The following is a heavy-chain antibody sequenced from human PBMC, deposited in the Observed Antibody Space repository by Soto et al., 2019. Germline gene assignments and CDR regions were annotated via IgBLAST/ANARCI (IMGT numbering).Heavy chain of an antibody. D-gene: IGHD1-7*01. CDR2: INASGNT. CDR1: GGSFSGYY. V-gene: IGHV4-34*01. J-gene: IGHJ4*02. CDR3: ARGISLELKVQRDAPDTYYCDS. Sequence: SENLSLTCAVYGGSFSGYYWRWIRQSPDKGLEWNGEINASGNTNHNPCLKIRVTISVDTSKNHFSLKLTSLTAANKGRYFCARGISLELKVQRDAPDTYYCDSCGLGTRVPVSS.